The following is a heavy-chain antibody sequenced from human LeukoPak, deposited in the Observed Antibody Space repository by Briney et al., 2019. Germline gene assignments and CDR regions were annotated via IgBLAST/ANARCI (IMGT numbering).Heavy chain of an antibody. CDR1: GYTFTSYY. Sequence: ASVKVSCKASGYTFTSYYMHWVRQAPGQGLEWMGIINPSGGSASYAQKFQGRVTMTRDTSTSTVYMELSSLRSEDTAVYYCARVTNMWELAHWGQGTLVTVSS. J-gene: IGHJ4*02. CDR2: INPSGGSA. CDR3: ARVTNMWELAH. D-gene: IGHD1-26*01. V-gene: IGHV1-46*01.